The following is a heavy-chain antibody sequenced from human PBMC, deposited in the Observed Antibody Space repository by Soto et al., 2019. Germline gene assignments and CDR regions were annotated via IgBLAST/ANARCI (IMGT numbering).Heavy chain of an antibody. CDR3: SRVDGSTYYGFDV. CDR2: IDHRGLS. Sequence: PSETLSLTCALYGGPLSNYYWTGFRQPPGKGLEWIGEIDHRGLSNYNLSLKSRVVMSIDTSRNQFSLKLFSLTAADTAVYYCSRVDGSTYYGFDVWGQGATVTVS. J-gene: IGHJ6*02. V-gene: IGHV4-34*01. D-gene: IGHD3-10*01. CDR1: GGPLSNYY.